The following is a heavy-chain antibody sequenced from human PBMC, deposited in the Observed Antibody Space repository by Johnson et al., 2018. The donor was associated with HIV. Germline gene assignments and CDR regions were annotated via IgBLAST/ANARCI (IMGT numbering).Heavy chain of an antibody. J-gene: IGHJ3*02. CDR1: GFTFSSYY. D-gene: IGHD6-13*01. CDR3: AKGYSSSWYVAFDI. CDR2: INWNGGST. Sequence: VQLVESGGGVVRPGGSLRLSCAASGFTFSSYYIHWVRQAPGKGLEWVSGINWNGGSTGYADSVKGRFTISRDNAKNSLYLQMNGLRAEDTAGYYCAKGYSSSWYVAFDIWGQGTMVTVSS. V-gene: IGHV3-20*04.